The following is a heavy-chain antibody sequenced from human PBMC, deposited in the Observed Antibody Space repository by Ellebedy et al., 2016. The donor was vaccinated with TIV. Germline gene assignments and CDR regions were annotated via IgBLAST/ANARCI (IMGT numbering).Heavy chain of an antibody. V-gene: IGHV3-30*02. CDR2: KRFDGRNE. D-gene: IGHD6-19*01. Sequence: PGGSLRLSCVASGFSFNTYGMHWVRQAPGKGLEWVAFKRFDGRNEYNGDSVKGRFIISRDLSKNTIYLHMNRLRSDDTGKYYCTRETNPPPGALAGTGFDCWGQGTVVVVSS. J-gene: IGHJ4*02. CDR1: GFSFNTYG. CDR3: TRETNPPPGALAGTGFDC.